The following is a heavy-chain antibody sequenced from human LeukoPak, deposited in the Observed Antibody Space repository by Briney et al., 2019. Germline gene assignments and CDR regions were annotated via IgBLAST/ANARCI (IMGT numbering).Heavy chain of an antibody. CDR3: AKFPDPTAMVTFDY. CDR1: GFTFSSYA. V-gene: IGHV3-23*01. CDR2: ISGSGGST. Sequence: GGSLRLSCAASGFTFSSYAMSWVRQAPGKGLEWVSAISGSGGSTYYADSVKGRFSISRDNSKNTLYLQMNSLRAEDTAVYCCAKFPDPTAMVTFDYWGQGTLVTVSS. J-gene: IGHJ4*02. D-gene: IGHD5-18*01.